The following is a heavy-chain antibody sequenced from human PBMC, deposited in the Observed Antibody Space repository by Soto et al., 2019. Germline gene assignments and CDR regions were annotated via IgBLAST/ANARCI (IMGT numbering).Heavy chain of an antibody. D-gene: IGHD6-19*01. V-gene: IGHV1-69*01. CDR1: GGTFSSYA. CDR3: AREGIAVAGTSDAFDI. Sequence: QVQLVQSGAEVQKPGSSVKVSCKASGGTFSSYAISWVRQAPGQGLEWMGGIIPIFGTANYAQKFQGRVTITADESTSTAYMELSSLRSEDTAVYYCAREGIAVAGTSDAFDIWGQGTMVTVSS. J-gene: IGHJ3*02. CDR2: IIPIFGTA.